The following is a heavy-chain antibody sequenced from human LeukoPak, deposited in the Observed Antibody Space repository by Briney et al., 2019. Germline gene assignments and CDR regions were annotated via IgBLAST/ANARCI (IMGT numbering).Heavy chain of an antibody. CDR3: ARGGPEWELFSGFDY. Sequence: SETLSLTCTVSGGSISSYYWSWIRQPPGKGLEWIGYIYYSGSTNYNPSLKSRVTISVDTSKIQFSLKLSSVTAADTAVYYCARGGPEWELFSGFDYWGQGTLVTVSS. CDR2: IYYSGST. V-gene: IGHV4-59*01. D-gene: IGHD1-26*01. CDR1: GGSISSYY. J-gene: IGHJ4*02.